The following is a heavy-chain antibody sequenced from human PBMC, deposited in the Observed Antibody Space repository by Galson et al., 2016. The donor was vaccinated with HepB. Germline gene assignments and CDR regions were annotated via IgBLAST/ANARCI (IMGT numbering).Heavy chain of an antibody. J-gene: IGHJ3*02. D-gene: IGHD3-9*01. CDR1: GFSLSTDGVA. Sequence: PALVKPTQTLTLTCTFSGFSLSTDGVAVGWIRQPPGKALEWLALIFWDDDKRYSPSLQSRLTIAKDTSKNQVVLTMTDMAPVDTATYYCETGKAVYLTGYYCPADGIDIWCQGTTVTVSP. V-gene: IGHV2-5*02. CDR3: ETGKAVYLTGYYCPADGIDI. CDR2: IFWDDDK.